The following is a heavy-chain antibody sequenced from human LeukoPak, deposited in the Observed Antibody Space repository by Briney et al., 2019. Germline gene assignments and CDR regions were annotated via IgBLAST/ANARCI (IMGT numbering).Heavy chain of an antibody. J-gene: IGHJ5*02. V-gene: IGHV4-39*07. Sequence: SETLSLTCTVSGGSMRTTSYHWGWIRQPPGKGLEWIGSIYYSGSTYYNPSLASRVTISVDTSESQFSLKLSSVTAADTAVYYCARSPRRPMVRGANQTPYNWFDPWGQGTLVTVSS. CDR1: GGSMRTTSYH. D-gene: IGHD3-10*01. CDR2: IYYSGST. CDR3: ARSPRRPMVRGANQTPYNWFDP.